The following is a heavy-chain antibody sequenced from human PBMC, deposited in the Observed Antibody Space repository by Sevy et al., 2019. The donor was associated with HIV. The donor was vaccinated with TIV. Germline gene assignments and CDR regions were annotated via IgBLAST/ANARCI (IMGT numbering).Heavy chain of an antibody. Sequence: GGSLRLSCAASGFTFSSYEMNWVHQAPGKVLEWVSYIGSSSTTTYYADSVKGRFTISRDNAKKSLYLQMGSLRAEDTAVYYWAGRAGAYVNGNYYYYMDVWGKGTTVTVSS. V-gene: IGHV3-48*03. D-gene: IGHD5-12*01. J-gene: IGHJ6*03. CDR2: IGSSSTTT. CDR3: AGRAGAYVNGNYYYYMDV. CDR1: GFTFSSYE.